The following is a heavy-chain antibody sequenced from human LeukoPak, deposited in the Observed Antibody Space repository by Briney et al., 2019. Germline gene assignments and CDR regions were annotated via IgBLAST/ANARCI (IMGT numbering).Heavy chain of an antibody. D-gene: IGHD6-13*01. CDR1: GGSFSGYY. V-gene: IGHV4-34*01. CDR3: ATVGAAAGST. CDR2: INHSGST. J-gene: IGHJ4*02. Sequence: PSETLSLTCAVYGGSFSGYYWSWIRQPPGQGLEWIGEINHSGSTNYNPSLKSRVTISVDTSKNQFSLKLSSVTAADTAVYYCATVGAAAGSTWGQGTLLTVSS.